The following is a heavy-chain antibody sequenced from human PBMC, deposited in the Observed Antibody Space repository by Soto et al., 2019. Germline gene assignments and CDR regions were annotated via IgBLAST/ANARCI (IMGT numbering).Heavy chain of an antibody. D-gene: IGHD7-27*01. J-gene: IGHJ5*02. V-gene: IGHV4-59*12. CDR1: GGYISSYY. CDR3: ARVPGP. CDR2: IYYSGST. Sequence: SETLSLTCTVSGGYISSYYWSWIRPTPGKGLEWIGYIYYSGSTNYNPSLKSRVTISVDTSKNQFSLKLSSVTAADTAVYYCARVPGPWGQGTLVTVSS.